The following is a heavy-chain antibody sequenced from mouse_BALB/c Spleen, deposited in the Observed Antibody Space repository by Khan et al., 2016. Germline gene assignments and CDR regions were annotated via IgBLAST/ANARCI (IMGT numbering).Heavy chain of an antibody. V-gene: IGHV1-80*01. CDR1: GYAFSIYW. J-gene: IGHJ2*01. Sequence: VQLQESGAELVRPGSSVKISCKASGYAFSIYWMNWVKQRPGQGLEWIGQIYPGDGDTDYNGKFKDKATLTADKSSSTAYMQLSSLTSEVSAVYFCARSGYGYDYWGQGTTLTVSS. D-gene: IGHD2-2*01. CDR2: IYPGDGDT. CDR3: ARSGYGYDY.